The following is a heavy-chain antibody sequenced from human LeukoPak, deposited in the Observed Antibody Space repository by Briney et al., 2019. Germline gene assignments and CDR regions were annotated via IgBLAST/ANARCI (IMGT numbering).Heavy chain of an antibody. CDR1: GYSFTSYW. CDR2: IYPGDSDT. J-gene: IGHJ3*02. Sequence: GESLKISCKGSGYSFTSYWIGWVRQMPGKGLEWMGIIYPGDSDTRYSPSFQGQVTISADKSISTAYLQWSSLKASDTAMYYCARQKDYGDYERYAFDIGGQGTMVTVSS. V-gene: IGHV5-51*01. D-gene: IGHD4-17*01. CDR3: ARQKDYGDYERYAFDI.